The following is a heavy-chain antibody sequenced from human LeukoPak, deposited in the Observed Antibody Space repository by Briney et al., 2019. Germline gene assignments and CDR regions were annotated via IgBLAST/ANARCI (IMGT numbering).Heavy chain of an antibody. Sequence: SVKVSCKASGGTFSSYAISWVRQAPGQGLEWMGRIIPIFGTANYAQKFQGRVTITTDESTSTAYMELSSLRSEDTAVYYCARDQLGSWLLSTPMRYYFDYWGQGTLVTVSS. CDR1: GGTFSSYA. V-gene: IGHV1-69*05. D-gene: IGHD3-3*01. J-gene: IGHJ4*02. CDR3: ARDQLGSWLLSTPMRYYFDY. CDR2: IIPIFGTA.